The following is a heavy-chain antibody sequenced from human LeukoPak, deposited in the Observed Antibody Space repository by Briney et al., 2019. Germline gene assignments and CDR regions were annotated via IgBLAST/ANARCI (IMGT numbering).Heavy chain of an antibody. D-gene: IGHD4-11*01. V-gene: IGHV1-69*02. CDR3: ARGPDYSNYLSWFDH. J-gene: IGHJ5*02. CDR2: IIPILGIA. Sequence: ASVKVSCKASGGTFSSYTISWVRQARGRGLEWMGRIIPILGIANYAQKFQGRVTITADKSTSTAYMELSSLRSEDTAVYYCARGPDYSNYLSWFDHWGQGTLVTVSS. CDR1: GGTFSSYT.